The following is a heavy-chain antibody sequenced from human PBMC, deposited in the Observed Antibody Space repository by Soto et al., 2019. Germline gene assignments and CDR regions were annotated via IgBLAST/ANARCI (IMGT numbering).Heavy chain of an antibody. D-gene: IGHD5-12*01. CDR3: ARGEGLQTLDY. J-gene: IGHJ4*02. V-gene: IGHV3-13*01. Sequence: EVQLVESGGGLVQPGGSLRLSCAASGFTFSSYDMHWVRQATGKGLEWVSAIGTAGDTYYPGSVKGRFTISRENAKNSLYLQMNSLRAGDTAVYYCARGEGLQTLDYWGQGTLVTVSS. CDR1: GFTFSSYD. CDR2: IGTAGDT.